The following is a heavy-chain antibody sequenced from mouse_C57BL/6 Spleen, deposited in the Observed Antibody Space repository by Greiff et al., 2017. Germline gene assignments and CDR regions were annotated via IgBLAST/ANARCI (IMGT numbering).Heavy chain of an antibody. D-gene: IGHD3-2*02. CDR1: GFNIKDYY. Sequence: VQLQQSGAELVRPGASVKLSCTASGFNIKDYYMHWVKQRPEQGLEWIGRIDPEDGDTEYAPKFQGKATMTADTSSNTAYLQLSSLTSEDTAVYYCTRQLRLRGAMDYWGQGASVTAAS. J-gene: IGHJ4*01. CDR3: TRQLRLRGAMDY. V-gene: IGHV14-1*01. CDR2: IDPEDGDT.